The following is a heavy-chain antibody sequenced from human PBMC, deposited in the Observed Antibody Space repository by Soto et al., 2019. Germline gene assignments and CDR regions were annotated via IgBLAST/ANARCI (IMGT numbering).Heavy chain of an antibody. J-gene: IGHJ4*03. V-gene: IGHV4-30-2*01. CDR3: ATGGGLPDCAWYWTPGI. CDR2: FLYTGTS. Sequence: SETLSLTCAVSGASISSSGYSWNWIRQAPGRGLEWIGSFLYTGTSSYDPSLKSRVTISADKSKNQFSLQLTSVTAADTAVYQCATGGGLPDCAWYWTPGIRGQGFPGTVSS. D-gene: IGHD2-8*02. CDR1: GASISSSGYS.